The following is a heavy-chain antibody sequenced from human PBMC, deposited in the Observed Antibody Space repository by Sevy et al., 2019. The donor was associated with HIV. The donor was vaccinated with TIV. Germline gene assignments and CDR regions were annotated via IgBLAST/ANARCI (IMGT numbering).Heavy chain of an antibody. J-gene: IGHJ4*02. Sequence: GGSLRLSCTTSGFTFSYSGMHWVRLAPGKGLEWVTFIQYDGRNTQYADSVKGRFTISRDNSKNMLYLQMNSLRGDDTAVYYCAKNTAAVGTGGFDYWGQGALVTVSS. CDR2: IQYDGRNT. V-gene: IGHV3-30*02. CDR1: GFTFSYSG. D-gene: IGHD6-13*01. CDR3: AKNTAAVGTGGFDY.